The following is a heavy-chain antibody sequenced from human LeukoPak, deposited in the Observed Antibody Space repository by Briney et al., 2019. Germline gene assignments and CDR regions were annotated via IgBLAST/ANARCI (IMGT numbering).Heavy chain of an antibody. CDR2: IRSDSSYI. CDR1: GFTFSDYS. D-gene: IGHD1-26*01. J-gene: IGHJ4*02. CDR3: ARESLGGPSEVDY. Sequence: GGSLRLSCAASGFTFSDYSMNWVRQAPGKGLEWVSSIRSDSSYIYYVDSVKGRFIISRDNAKNSLYLQMNSLRAEDTAVYYCARESLGGPSEVDYWGQGTLVTVSS. V-gene: IGHV3-21*01.